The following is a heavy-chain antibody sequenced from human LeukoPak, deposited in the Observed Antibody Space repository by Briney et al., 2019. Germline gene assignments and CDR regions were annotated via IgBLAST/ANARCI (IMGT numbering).Heavy chain of an antibody. J-gene: IGHJ3*02. D-gene: IGHD3-22*01. CDR1: GYTFTSYG. CDR2: ISAYNGNT. CDR3: AREEIVVVYQGTAFDI. V-gene: IGHV1-18*01. Sequence: GASVKVSCKASGYTFTSYGISWVRQAPGQGLEWMGWISAYNGNTNYAQKLQGRVTMTTDTSTSTAYMELRSLRSDDTAVYYCAREEIVVVYQGTAFDIWGQGTMVTVSS.